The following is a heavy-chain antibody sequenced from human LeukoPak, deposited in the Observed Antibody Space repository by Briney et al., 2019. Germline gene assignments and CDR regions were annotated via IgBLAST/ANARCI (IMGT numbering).Heavy chain of an antibody. Sequence: SCKASGGTFSSYAMSWVRQAPGKGLEWVSAISGSGGSTYYADSVKGRFTISRDNSKNTLYLQMSSLRAEDTAVYYCANLLAVAARTSDYWGQGTLVTVSS. CDR3: ANLLAVAARTSDY. D-gene: IGHD6-19*01. CDR1: GGTFSSYA. CDR2: ISGSGGST. J-gene: IGHJ4*02. V-gene: IGHV3-23*01.